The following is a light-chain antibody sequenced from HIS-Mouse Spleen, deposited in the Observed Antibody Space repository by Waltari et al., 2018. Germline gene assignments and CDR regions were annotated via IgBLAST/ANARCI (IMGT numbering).Light chain of an antibody. CDR3: QSYDSSLSAHYV. CDR2: GTR. V-gene: IGLV1-40*01. CDR1: SPNIGAGYD. Sequence: QSVLTQPPSVSGAPGQRVTISCTGSSPNIGAGYDVHWYQQLPGTAPKPLIYGTRPRPAGAPDRFSGSKSGTSASLAITGLQAEDEADYYCQSYDSSLSAHYVFGTGTKVTVL. J-gene: IGLJ1*01.